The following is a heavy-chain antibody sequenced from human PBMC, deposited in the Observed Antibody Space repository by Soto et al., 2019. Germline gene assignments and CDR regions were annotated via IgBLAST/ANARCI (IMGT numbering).Heavy chain of an antibody. D-gene: IGHD3-16*01. J-gene: IGHJ4*02. CDR1: GFTFSSHS. Sequence: EVQLVESGGDLVQPGGSLRLSCAASGFTFSSHSMNWVRQTPGKGLEWLSFISRDSRTIYYAGSVKGRFTISRDNAKNSLFLQMNSQRVEDTAVYYCARHDLWGQGTQVTVSS. CDR2: ISRDSRTI. V-gene: IGHV3-48*01. CDR3: ARHDL.